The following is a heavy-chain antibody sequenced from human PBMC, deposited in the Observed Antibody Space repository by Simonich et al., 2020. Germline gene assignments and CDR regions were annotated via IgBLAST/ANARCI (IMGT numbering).Heavy chain of an antibody. Sequence: EVQLVESGGGLVKPGGSLRLSCAASGFTFSSYSMNWVRQAPGKGLEWVSSISSSSSYIYYADSVKGRVTISRDNAKNSLYLQMNSLRAEDTAVYYCARARGDSSSWYFDYWGQGTLVTVSS. D-gene: IGHD6-13*01. CDR2: ISSSSSYI. V-gene: IGHV3-21*01. J-gene: IGHJ4*02. CDR3: ARARGDSSSWYFDY. CDR1: GFTFSSYS.